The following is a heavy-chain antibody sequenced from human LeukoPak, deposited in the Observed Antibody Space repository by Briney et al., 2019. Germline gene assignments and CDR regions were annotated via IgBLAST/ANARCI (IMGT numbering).Heavy chain of an antibody. V-gene: IGHV3-21*01. D-gene: IGHD3-22*01. CDR3: ARERLLYDSSGYYRYFDY. CDR1: GFTFSSYS. J-gene: IGHJ4*02. CDR2: ISSSNSYI. Sequence: GGSLRLSCAASGFTFSSYSMNWVRQAPGKGLEWVSSISSSNSYIYYADSVKGRFTISRDNAKNSLYLQMNSLRAEDTAVYYCARERLLYDSSGYYRYFDYWGQGTLVTVSS.